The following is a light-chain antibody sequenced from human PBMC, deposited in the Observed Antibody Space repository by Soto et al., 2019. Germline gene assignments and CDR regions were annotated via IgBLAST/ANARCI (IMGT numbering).Light chain of an antibody. CDR3: QHYKNYPWT. CDR1: QDVGRY. Sequence: AIRMTQSPPSLSASAGDRVAIACRASQDVGRYLAWYQQKPGQAPKLLIYGASTLQSGVPSRFSGGGSGTDFTLTISCLQSEDFANYYCQHYKNYPWTFGQGTKVEIK. CDR2: GAS. V-gene: IGKV1-8*01. J-gene: IGKJ1*01.